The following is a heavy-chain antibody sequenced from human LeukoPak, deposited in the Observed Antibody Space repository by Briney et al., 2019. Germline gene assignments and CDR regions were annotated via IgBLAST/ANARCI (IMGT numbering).Heavy chain of an antibody. CDR1: GGSISSSSYY. Sequence: SETLSLTCTVSGGSISSSSYYWGWIRQPPGKGLEWIGSIYYSGSTYYNPSLKSRVTISVDTSKNQFSLKLSSVTAADTAVYYCARRLLWFGELSALVTGGMDVWGQGTTVTVSS. CDR2: IYYSGST. J-gene: IGHJ6*02. V-gene: IGHV4-39*07. CDR3: ARRLLWFGELSALVTGGMDV. D-gene: IGHD3-10*01.